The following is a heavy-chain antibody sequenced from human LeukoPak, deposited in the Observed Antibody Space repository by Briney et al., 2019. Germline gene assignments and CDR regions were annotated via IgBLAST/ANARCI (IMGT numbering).Heavy chain of an antibody. V-gene: IGHV3-30*04. CDR1: GFTFSSYA. J-gene: IGHJ3*02. Sequence: GGSLRLSCAASGFTFSSYAMHWVRQAPGKGLEWVAVISYDGSNKYYADSVKGRFTISRDNSKNTLYLQMNSLRAEDTAVYYCARDASYCSGGSCYFIGDGMGPFDIWGQGAMVTVSS. CDR2: ISYDGSNK. D-gene: IGHD2-15*01. CDR3: ARDASYCSGGSCYFIGDGMGPFDI.